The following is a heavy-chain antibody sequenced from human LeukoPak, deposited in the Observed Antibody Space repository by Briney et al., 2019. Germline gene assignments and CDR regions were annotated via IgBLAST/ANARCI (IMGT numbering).Heavy chain of an antibody. D-gene: IGHD4-17*01. J-gene: IGHJ6*02. CDR2: ISSDGTYT. CDR1: GFTFSSHL. Sequence: GGSLRLSCAASGFTFSSHLMHWVRQAPGKGLVWVSRISSDGTYTNCADSVRGRFTISRDNAKNTLYLQMNSLRAEDTAVYCCARVPTTGYYYYGMDVWGQGTTVTVSS. V-gene: IGHV3-74*01. CDR3: ARVPTTGYYYYGMDV.